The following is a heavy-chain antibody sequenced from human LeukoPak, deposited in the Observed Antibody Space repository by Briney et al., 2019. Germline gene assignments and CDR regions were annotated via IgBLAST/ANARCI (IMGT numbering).Heavy chain of an antibody. CDR1: GYTFTGYY. D-gene: IGHD6-13*01. V-gene: IGHV1-2*02. CDR2: INPNSGGT. J-gene: IGHJ3*02. Sequence: ASVKVSCKASGYTFTGYYMHWVRQAPGQGLEWKGRINPNSGGTNYAQKFQGRVTMTRDTSISTAYMELSRLRSDDTAVYYCARGPQQLVLAFDIWGQGTMVTVSS. CDR3: ARGPQQLVLAFDI.